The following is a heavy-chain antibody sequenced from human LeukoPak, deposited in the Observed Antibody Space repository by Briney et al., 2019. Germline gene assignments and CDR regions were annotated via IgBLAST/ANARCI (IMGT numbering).Heavy chain of an antibody. CDR2: INPSGGSA. CDR3: ARDREGLTPSSFDF. Sequence: GSSVKVSCKASGGIFSSYSISWVRQAPGQGLEWMGVINPSGGSASYAQRFQGRVTMTRDTSTSTVSMDLSSLRSADTGMYYCARDREGLTPSSFDFWGQGTLVTVSS. J-gene: IGHJ4*02. D-gene: IGHD3/OR15-3a*01. V-gene: IGHV1-46*01. CDR1: GGIFSSYS.